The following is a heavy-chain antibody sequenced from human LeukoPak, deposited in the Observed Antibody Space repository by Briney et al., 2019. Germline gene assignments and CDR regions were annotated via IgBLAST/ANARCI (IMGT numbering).Heavy chain of an antibody. CDR3: ARGTSSPQWEQNVNFDY. CDR2: ISGSGGST. J-gene: IGHJ4*02. CDR1: GFIFSNYA. V-gene: IGHV3-23*01. D-gene: IGHD1-26*01. Sequence: GGSLRLSCAASGFIFSNYAMSWVRQAPGKGLEWVSVISGSGGSTYYADSVKGRFTISRDNSKNTLYLQMNSLRAEDTAVYYCARGTSSPQWEQNVNFDYWGQGTLVTVSS.